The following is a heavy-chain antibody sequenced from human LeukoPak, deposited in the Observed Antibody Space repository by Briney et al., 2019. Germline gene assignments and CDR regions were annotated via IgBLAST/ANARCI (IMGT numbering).Heavy chain of an antibody. Sequence: GGSLRLSCAASGFTFDDYAMHWVRQAPGKGLEWVSGISWNSGSIGYADSVEGRFTISRDNAKNSLYLQMNSLRAEDMALYYCAKAAGATYYYGSGSYWAYFDYWGQGTLVTVSS. J-gene: IGHJ4*02. D-gene: IGHD3-10*01. V-gene: IGHV3-9*03. CDR3: AKAAGATYYYGSGSYWAYFDY. CDR1: GFTFDDYA. CDR2: ISWNSGSI.